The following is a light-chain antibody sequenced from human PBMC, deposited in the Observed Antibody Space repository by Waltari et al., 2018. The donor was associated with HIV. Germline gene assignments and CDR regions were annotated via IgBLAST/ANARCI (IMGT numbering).Light chain of an antibody. Sequence: SYELTQPPSASVSPGQTARITCSGDVLPKQYAYWYQQKPGQAPVVVISKDSERPSGIPERFAGSSSGTTVTLTISGVQAEDEADYYCQSADSSGTYAVFGGGTQLTVL. V-gene: IGLV3-25*03. CDR3: QSADSSGTYAV. CDR1: VLPKQY. CDR2: KDS. J-gene: IGLJ7*01.